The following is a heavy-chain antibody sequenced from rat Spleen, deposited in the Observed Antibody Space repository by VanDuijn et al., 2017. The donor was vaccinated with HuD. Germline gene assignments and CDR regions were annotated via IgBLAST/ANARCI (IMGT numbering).Heavy chain of an antibody. Sequence: QVQLKESGPGLVQPSQTLSLTCTVSGFSLTSDGVSWVRQPPGKGLEWIAAVSSGGNTYYDSTLKSRLSISRDTSKSQVFLKMYRLKAEDTAIYFCTREGHTMDRSTDWCAYWVQGTLVTVAS. J-gene: IGHJ3*01. D-gene: IGHD1-9*01. V-gene: IGHV2S12*01. CDR2: VSSGGNT. CDR3: TREGHTMDRSTDWCAY. CDR1: GFSLTSDG.